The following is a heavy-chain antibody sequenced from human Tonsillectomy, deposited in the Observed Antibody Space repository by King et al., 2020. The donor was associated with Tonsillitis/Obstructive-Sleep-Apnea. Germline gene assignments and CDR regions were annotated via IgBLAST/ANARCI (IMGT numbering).Heavy chain of an antibody. Sequence: DVQLVESGGGLVQPGGSLRLSCAASGFTFSSHWMNWVCQAPGKGLVWVSRINSDGSSTIYADSVKGRFTISRDNAKNTLYLQMNSLRVEDTAVYYCASEERYCTSTSCPEPSAYWGQGTLVTVSS. D-gene: IGHD2-2*01. J-gene: IGHJ4*02. CDR3: ASEERYCTSTSCPEPSAY. CDR2: INSDGSST. V-gene: IGHV3-74*01. CDR1: GFTFSSHW.